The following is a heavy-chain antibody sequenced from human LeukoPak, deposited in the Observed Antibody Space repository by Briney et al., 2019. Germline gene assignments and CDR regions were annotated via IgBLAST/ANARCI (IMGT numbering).Heavy chain of an antibody. CDR1: GFTFSSYW. J-gene: IGHJ4*02. CDR2: IANDGRDK. CDR3: AKDSKITSADYYFDY. D-gene: IGHD6-13*01. Sequence: PGGSLRLSCAASGFTFSSYWMSWVRQAPGKGLEWVTVIANDGRDKKYADSVRGRFTISRDNSKNTVYLQMDSLRVEDMAVYYCAKDSKITSADYYFDYWGLGTLVTVSS. V-gene: IGHV3-30*18.